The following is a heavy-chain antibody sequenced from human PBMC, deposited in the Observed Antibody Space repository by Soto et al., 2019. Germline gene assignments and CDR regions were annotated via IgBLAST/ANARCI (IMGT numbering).Heavy chain of an antibody. Sequence: SETLSLTCTVSGGSISSGGYYWSWIRQHPGKGLEWIGYIYYSGSTYYNPSLKSRVTISVDTSKNQFSLKLSSVTAADTAVYYCARVSRSVVVVVAAKGLTAYYFDYWGQGTLVTVSS. CDR3: ARVSRSVVVVVAAKGLTAYYFDY. CDR1: GGSISSGGYY. V-gene: IGHV4-31*03. D-gene: IGHD2-15*01. CDR2: IYYSGST. J-gene: IGHJ4*02.